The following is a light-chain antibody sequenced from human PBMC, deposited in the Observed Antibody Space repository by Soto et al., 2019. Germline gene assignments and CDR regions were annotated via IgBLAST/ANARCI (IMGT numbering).Light chain of an antibody. Sequence: EIVLTQSPATLSLSPGQRATLSCRASQSVSSNLAWYQQKPGQPPRLLIYDASNRATGIPARFSGSGSGTDFTLTISILEPEDFSVYYCQHCNNWPPGATFGGGTTVNIK. J-gene: IGKJ4*01. CDR3: QHCNNWPPGAT. CDR2: DAS. V-gene: IGKV3-11*01. CDR1: QSVSSN.